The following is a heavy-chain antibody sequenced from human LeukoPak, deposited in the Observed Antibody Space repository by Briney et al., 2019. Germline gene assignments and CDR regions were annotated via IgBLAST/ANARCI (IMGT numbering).Heavy chain of an antibody. CDR1: GNTFSSNI. CDR3: ARERPTTTAFHV. Sequence: ASVKVSCKTSGNTFSSNIINWVRQAPGQRLDWMGWINAGNGNTKYSEKFQGRVTITRDTSASTVYMELSSLRSEDTAVYYCARERPTTTAFHVWGQGTMVNVAS. J-gene: IGHJ3*01. CDR2: INAGNGNT. D-gene: IGHD1-14*01. V-gene: IGHV1-3*01.